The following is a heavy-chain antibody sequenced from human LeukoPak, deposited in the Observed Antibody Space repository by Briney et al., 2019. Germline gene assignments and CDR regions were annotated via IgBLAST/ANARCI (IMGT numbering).Heavy chain of an antibody. D-gene: IGHD3-3*01. CDR2: INHSGSN. V-gene: IGHV4-34*01. CDR1: GGSFSGYY. Sequence: SETLSLTCAVYGGSFSGYYWSWIRQPPGKGLEWFGEINHSGSNNYNPSLKSRVTISVDTSKNQFSLKLSSVTAADTAVYYCARGPSITIFGVVINYWGQGTLVTVSS. CDR3: ARGPSITIFGVVINY. J-gene: IGHJ4*02.